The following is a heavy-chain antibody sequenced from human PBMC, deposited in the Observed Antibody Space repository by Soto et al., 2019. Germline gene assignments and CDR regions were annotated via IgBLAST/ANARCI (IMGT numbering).Heavy chain of an antibody. CDR2: ISSISTFI. D-gene: IGHD3-9*01. V-gene: IGHV3-21*01. CDR3: ARDDILTGYGAFDI. Sequence: PGGSLRLSCAASGFTFSSYSMNWVRQAPGKGLEWVSSISSISTFIYYADSVKGRFTISRDNAKNSLYLQMNSLRAEDTAVYYCARDDILTGYGAFDIWGQGTMVTVSS. J-gene: IGHJ3*02. CDR1: GFTFSSYS.